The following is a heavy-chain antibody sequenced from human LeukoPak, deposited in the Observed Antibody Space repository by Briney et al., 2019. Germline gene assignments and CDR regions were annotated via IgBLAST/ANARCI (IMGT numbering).Heavy chain of an antibody. CDR1: GGSISSSSYY. D-gene: IGHD4/OR15-4a*01. J-gene: IGHJ2*01. CDR2: IYYSGST. Sequence: SETLSLTCTVSGGSISSSSYYWGWIRQPPGKGLEWIGSIYYSGSTYYNPSLKSRVTISVDTSKIQFSLKLSSVTAADTAVYYCARGGASPSWSFDLWGRGTLVTVSS. CDR3: ARGGASPSWSFDL. V-gene: IGHV4-39*07.